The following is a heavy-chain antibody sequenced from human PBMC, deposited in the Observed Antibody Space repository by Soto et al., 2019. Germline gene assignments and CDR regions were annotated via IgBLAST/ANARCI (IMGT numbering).Heavy chain of an antibody. CDR3: ARGGYPKPYYFDY. CDR2: IYYSGST. D-gene: IGHD3-16*02. Sequence: LSLTCTVSGGSISSGGYYWSWIRQHPGKGLEWIGYIYYSGSTYYNPSLKSRVTISVDTSKNQFSLKLSSVTAADTAVYYCARGGYPKPYYFDYWGQGTLVTVSS. J-gene: IGHJ4*02. CDR1: GGSISSGGYY. V-gene: IGHV4-31*03.